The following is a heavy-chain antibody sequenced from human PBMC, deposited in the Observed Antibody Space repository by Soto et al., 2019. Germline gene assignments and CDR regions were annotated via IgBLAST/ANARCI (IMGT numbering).Heavy chain of an antibody. CDR3: ADGVFGVVMSPPMRQKYYYYGMDV. CDR2: IYPGDSDT. Sequence: GESLKISCKGSGYRFTSYWIGWVRQMPGKGLEWMGIIYPGDSDTRYSPSFQGQVTISADKSISTAYLQWSSLKASDTAMYYCADGVFGVVMSPPMRQKYYYYGMDVWGQGTTVTVSS. V-gene: IGHV5-51*01. D-gene: IGHD3-3*01. CDR1: GYRFTSYW. J-gene: IGHJ6*02.